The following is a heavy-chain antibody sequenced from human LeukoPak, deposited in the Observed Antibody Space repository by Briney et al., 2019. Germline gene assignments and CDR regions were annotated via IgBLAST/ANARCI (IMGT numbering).Heavy chain of an antibody. CDR1: GGTFSSYA. V-gene: IGHV1-69*13. Sequence: SVKVSCKASGGTFSSYAISWVRQAPGQGLEWMGGIIPIFGTANYAQKFQGRVTITADESTSTAYMEPSSLRSEDTAVYYCASHVGVAAAGTLGYYYGMDVWGQGTTVTVSS. D-gene: IGHD6-13*01. CDR2: IIPIFGTA. CDR3: ASHVGVAAAGTLGYYYGMDV. J-gene: IGHJ6*02.